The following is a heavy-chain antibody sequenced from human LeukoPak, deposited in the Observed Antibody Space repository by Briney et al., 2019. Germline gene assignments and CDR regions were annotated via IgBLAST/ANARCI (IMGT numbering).Heavy chain of an antibody. CDR3: ARRRTSVAGGGFDY. D-gene: IGHD4-23*01. V-gene: IGHV1-2*02. CDR2: INPNSGGT. Sequence: ASVKVSCKASGYTFTGYYMHWVRQAPGPGLEWMGWINPNSGGTNYAQKFQGRVTMTRDTSISTAYMELSRLRSDDTAVYYCARRRTSVAGGGFDYWGQGTLVTVSS. CDR1: GYTFTGYY. J-gene: IGHJ4*02.